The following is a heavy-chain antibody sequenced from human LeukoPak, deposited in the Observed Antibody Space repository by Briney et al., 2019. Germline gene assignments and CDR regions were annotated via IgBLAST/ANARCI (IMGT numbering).Heavy chain of an antibody. Sequence: GGSLRLSCAASGFTFSSYAMSWVRQAPGKGLEWVANIKQDGSEKYYVDSVKGRFTISRDNAKNSLYLQMNSLRAEDTAVYYCARVSSSGWYNDYWGQGTLVTVSS. D-gene: IGHD6-19*01. V-gene: IGHV3-7*03. CDR1: GFTFSSYA. J-gene: IGHJ4*02. CDR2: IKQDGSEK. CDR3: ARVSSSGWYNDY.